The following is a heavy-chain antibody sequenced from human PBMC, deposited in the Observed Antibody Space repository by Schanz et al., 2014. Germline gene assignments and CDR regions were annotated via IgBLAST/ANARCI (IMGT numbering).Heavy chain of an antibody. Sequence: QVQLVESGGGAVQPGRSLRLSCVASGFTFSSYDVFWVRQAPGKGLEWVAILWHDGSKKYYADSVKGRFTVSRDNSKNTLYLQLNSLRAEDTAVYYCARDFHGYGPHLDYWGQGSLVTVSS. V-gene: IGHV3-33*01. D-gene: IGHD5-12*01. CDR1: GFTFSSYD. CDR2: LWHDGSKK. J-gene: IGHJ4*02. CDR3: ARDFHGYGPHLDY.